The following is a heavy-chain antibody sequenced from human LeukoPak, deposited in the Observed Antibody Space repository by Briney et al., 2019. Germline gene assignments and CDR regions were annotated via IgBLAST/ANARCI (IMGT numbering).Heavy chain of an antibody. V-gene: IGHV4-38-2*01. J-gene: IGHJ3*02. Sequence: SETLSLTCAVSGYSISSGYYWGWIRQPPGKGLEWIGSIYHSGSTYYNPSLKSRVTISVDTSKNQFSLKLSSVTAADTAVYYCARMDSSSSNRASDIWGQGTMVTVSS. D-gene: IGHD6-6*01. CDR2: IYHSGST. CDR3: ARMDSSSSNRASDI. CDR1: GYSISSGYY.